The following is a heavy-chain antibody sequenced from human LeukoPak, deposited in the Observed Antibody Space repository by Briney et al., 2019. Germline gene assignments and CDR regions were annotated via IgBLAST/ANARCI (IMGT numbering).Heavy chain of an antibody. CDR1: GGSIENYY. CDR2: IFYTGTT. V-gene: IGHV4-59*12. Sequence: SETLSLTCTVSGGSIENYYWGWIRQSPEKGLEYIGYIFYTGTTNYNPSLKSRVTMSVDTSKNQFSLKLSSVTAADTAVYYCARDWAGNDYWGQGTLVTVSS. CDR3: ARDWAGNDY. D-gene: IGHD6-19*01. J-gene: IGHJ4*02.